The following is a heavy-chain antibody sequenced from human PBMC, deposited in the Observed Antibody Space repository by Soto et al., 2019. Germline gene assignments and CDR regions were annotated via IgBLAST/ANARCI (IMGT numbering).Heavy chain of an antibody. CDR3: AKASGWRFDY. V-gene: IGHV3-23*01. Sequence: SYVMTWVRQAPGKGLEWVSSISGSGGSTYYADSVKGRFTISRDNSKNTLYLQMNSLRGEDTAVYYCAKASGWRFDYWGQGTLVTVSS. CDR1: SYV. CDR2: ISGSGGST. D-gene: IGHD6-19*01. J-gene: IGHJ4*02.